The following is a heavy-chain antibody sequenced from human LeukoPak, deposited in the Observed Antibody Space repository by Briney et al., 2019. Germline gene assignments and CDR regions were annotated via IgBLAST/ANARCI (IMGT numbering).Heavy chain of an antibody. CDR1: GGSIISYS. CDR2: IYYSGST. J-gene: IGHJ5*02. CDR3: ARMLLSWFDP. D-gene: IGHD2-8*01. Sequence: SETLSLTCTVSGGSIISYSWGWIRQPPGKGLEWIGSIYYSGSTNYNPSLKSRVTISVDTSKNQFSLKLSSVTAADTAVYYCARMLLSWFDPWGQGTLVTVSS. V-gene: IGHV4-59*12.